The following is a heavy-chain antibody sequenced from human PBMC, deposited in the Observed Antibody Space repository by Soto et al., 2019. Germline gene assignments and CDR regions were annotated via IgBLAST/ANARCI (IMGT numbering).Heavy chain of an antibody. J-gene: IGHJ4*02. D-gene: IGHD6-19*01. CDR3: AKTIAVAGTRGSDY. V-gene: IGHV3-23*01. CDR2: ISGSGGST. CDR1: GFTFSSYA. Sequence: GGSLRLSCAASGFTFSSYAMSWVRQAPGKGLEWVSAISGSGGSTYCADSVKGRFTISRDNSKNTLYLQMNSLRAEDTAVYYCAKTIAVAGTRGSDYWGQGTLVTVSS.